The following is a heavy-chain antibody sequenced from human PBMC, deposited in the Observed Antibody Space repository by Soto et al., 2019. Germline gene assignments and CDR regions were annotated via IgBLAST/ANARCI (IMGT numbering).Heavy chain of an antibody. CDR1: GFSLSNARMG. V-gene: IGHV2-26*01. Sequence: QVTLKESGPVLVKPTETLTLTCTVSGFSLSNARMGVSWIRQPPGKAMEWLAHIFSNDEKSYSTSLKSRLTITKDTSKRQVVLTITNMDPVDTATYYCARTLGSRSGYFKFYWYFDLWGRGTLVTVSS. D-gene: IGHD3-3*01. J-gene: IGHJ2*01. CDR3: ARTLGSRSGYFKFYWYFDL. CDR2: IFSNDEK.